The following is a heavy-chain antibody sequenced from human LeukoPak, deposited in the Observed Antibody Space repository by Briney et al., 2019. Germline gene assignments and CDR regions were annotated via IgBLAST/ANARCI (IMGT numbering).Heavy chain of an antibody. CDR3: ARQPNYFDTRGYLSHAFDI. D-gene: IGHD3-22*01. V-gene: IGHV5-51*01. CDR2: IYPGDSDT. Sequence: PGESLKISCKGSGYSFSNYWIAWVRQMPGKGLEWMGLIYPGDSDTKYNPSFQGQVTISADKSISTVYLQWSSLRASDTAMYYCARQPNYFDTRGYLSHAFDIWGQGTMVTVS. J-gene: IGHJ3*02. CDR1: GYSFSNYW.